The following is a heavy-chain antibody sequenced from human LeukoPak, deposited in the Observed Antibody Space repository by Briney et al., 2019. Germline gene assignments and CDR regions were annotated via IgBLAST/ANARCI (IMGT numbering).Heavy chain of an antibody. CDR1: GYSFTSYW. Sequence: GESLKISCKGSGYSFTSYWIGWVRQMPGKGLEWVGIIYPGDSDTRYSPSFQGQVTISADKSISTAYLQWSSLKASDTAMYYCARPSGTYCGGDCYSGDAFDIWGQGTMVTVSS. V-gene: IGHV5-51*01. CDR3: ARPSGTYCGGDCYSGDAFDI. CDR2: IYPGDSDT. D-gene: IGHD2-21*01. J-gene: IGHJ3*02.